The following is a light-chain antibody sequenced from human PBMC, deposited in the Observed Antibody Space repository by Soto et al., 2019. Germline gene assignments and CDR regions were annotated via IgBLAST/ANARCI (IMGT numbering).Light chain of an antibody. CDR1: QSIGRW. V-gene: IGKV1-5*03. Sequence: DIQMTQSPSTLSASVGDRVTITCRASQSIGRWLAWYQQKPGKAPKLLIFKASILETGVPSRFSGSGSGTEFTLTISSLQPDDFATYYCQQYNDYWTFGQGTKVEIK. CDR3: QQYNDYWT. CDR2: KAS. J-gene: IGKJ1*01.